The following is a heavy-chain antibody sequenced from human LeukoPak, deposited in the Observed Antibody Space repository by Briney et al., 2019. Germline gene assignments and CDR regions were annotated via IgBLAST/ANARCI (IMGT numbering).Heavy chain of an antibody. CDR2: ISSSSSTI. CDR1: GFTFSSYS. V-gene: IGHV3-48*01. Sequence: GGSLRLSCAASGFTFSSYSMNWVRQAPGKGLEWVSYISSSSSTIYYADSVRGRFTISRDNAKSSLYLQMNSLRAEDTAVYYCARDTYGPGGYWGQGTLVTVSS. CDR3: ARDTYGPGGY. J-gene: IGHJ4*02. D-gene: IGHD3-10*01.